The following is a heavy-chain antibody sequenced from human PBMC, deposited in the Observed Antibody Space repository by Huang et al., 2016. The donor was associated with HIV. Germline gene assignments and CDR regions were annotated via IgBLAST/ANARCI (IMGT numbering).Heavy chain of an antibody. Sequence: QVHLVESGGGVVQPGGSLRLSCAASGFKLSGFGMHWVRQAPGNGRGWVAVISYDGRSQFYTDSVKGRFTISRDNSDNTLSLQMKGLRPDDTAVYYCAKESRWFSDFDHWGQGVLVSVSS. V-gene: IGHV3-30*18. CDR2: ISYDGRSQ. J-gene: IGHJ4*02. D-gene: IGHD2-15*01. CDR3: AKESRWFSDFDH. CDR1: GFKLSGFG.